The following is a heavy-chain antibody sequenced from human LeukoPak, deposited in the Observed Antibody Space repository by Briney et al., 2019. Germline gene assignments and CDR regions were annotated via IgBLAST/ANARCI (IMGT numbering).Heavy chain of an antibody. Sequence: SETLSLTCTVSGVSISSSSYYWGWIRQPPGKGLEWIGSIYYSGSTYYNPSLKSRVTISVDTSKNQFSLKLSSVTAADTAVYYCARDILTGYGTWGQGTLVTVSS. CDR2: IYYSGST. CDR1: GVSISSSSYY. D-gene: IGHD3-9*01. J-gene: IGHJ4*02. CDR3: ARDILTGYGT. V-gene: IGHV4-39*02.